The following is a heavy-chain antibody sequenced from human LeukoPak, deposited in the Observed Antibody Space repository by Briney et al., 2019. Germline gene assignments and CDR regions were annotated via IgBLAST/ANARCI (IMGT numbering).Heavy chain of an antibody. V-gene: IGHV4-61*02. J-gene: IGHJ4*02. D-gene: IGHD6-6*01. CDR1: GGSISSGSYY. Sequence: PSETLSLTCTVSGGSISSGSYYWSWIRQPAGKGLEWIGRIYTSGSTNYNPSLKSRVTISVDTSKNQFSLKLSSVTAADTAVYYCASGGQYSSPWDGYWGQGTLVTVSS. CDR3: ASGGQYSSPWDGY. CDR2: IYTSGST.